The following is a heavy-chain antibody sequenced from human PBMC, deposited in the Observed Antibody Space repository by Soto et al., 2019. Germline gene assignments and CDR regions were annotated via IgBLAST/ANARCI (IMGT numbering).Heavy chain of an antibody. CDR3: ARYRVSSGWIDY. CDR1: GFTFSSYG. CDR2: IWYDGSNK. J-gene: IGHJ4*02. V-gene: IGHV3-33*01. D-gene: IGHD6-19*01. Sequence: QVQLVESGGGVVQPGRSLRLSCAASGFTFSSYGMHWVRQAPGKGLEWVAVIWYDGSNKYYADSVKGRFTISRDNSKNTLYLQMNSLRDEDTAVYYCARYRVSSGWIDYWGQGTLVTVSS.